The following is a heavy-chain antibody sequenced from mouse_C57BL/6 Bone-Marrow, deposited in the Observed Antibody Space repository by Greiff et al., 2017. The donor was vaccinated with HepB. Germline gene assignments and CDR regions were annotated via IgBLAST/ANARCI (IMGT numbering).Heavy chain of an antibody. J-gene: IGHJ4*01. CDR2: IWWDDDK. CDR3: ARIADYYGSSPYAMDY. Sequence: QVTLKECGPGILQPSQTLSLTCSFSGFSLSTFGMGVGWIRQPSGKGLEWLAHIWWDDDKYYNPALKSRLTISKDTSKNQVFLKIANVDTADTATYYCARIADYYGSSPYAMDYWGQGTSVTVSS. D-gene: IGHD1-1*01. CDR1: GFSLSTFGMG. V-gene: IGHV8-8*01.